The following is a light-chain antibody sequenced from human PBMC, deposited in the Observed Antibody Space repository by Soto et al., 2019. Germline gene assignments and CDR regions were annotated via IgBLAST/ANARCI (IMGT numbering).Light chain of an antibody. CDR2: EVS. Sequence: QSVLIQPSSVSGSPGQSITISCTGTSSDVGGSNYVSWYQHHPHRAPKLLIYEVSYRPSGVSNRFSGSKSGNTASLTISGIQADDEADYYCSSYTSSNTLEVFGFGTKV. J-gene: IGLJ1*01. V-gene: IGLV2-14*01. CDR3: SSYTSSNTLEV. CDR1: SSDVGGSNY.